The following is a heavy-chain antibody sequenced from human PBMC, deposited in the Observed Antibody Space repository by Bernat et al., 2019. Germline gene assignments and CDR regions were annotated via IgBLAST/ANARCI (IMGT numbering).Heavy chain of an antibody. Sequence: EVQLVQSGAEVKKPGESLRISCKGSGYSFTSYWISWVRQMPGKGLEWMGRIDPSDSYTNYSPSFQGNVTISADKSISTAYLQWSSLKASDTAMYYWAIQVNYDAAAVDPRGQGTLVTVSS. V-gene: IGHV5-10-1*03. CDR1: GYSFTSYW. CDR2: IDPSDSYT. D-gene: IGHD3-3*01. J-gene: IGHJ5*02. CDR3: AIQVNYDAAAVDP.